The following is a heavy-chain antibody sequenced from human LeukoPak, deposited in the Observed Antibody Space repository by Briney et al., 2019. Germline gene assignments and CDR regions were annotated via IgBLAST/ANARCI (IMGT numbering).Heavy chain of an antibody. J-gene: IGHJ2*01. CDR3: ARQVLLWFGESFGSGYFDL. D-gene: IGHD3-10*01. CDR1: GGSISSYY. Sequence: SETLSLTCTVSGGSISSYYWSWIRQPPGKGLEWIGYIYYSGSTYYNPSLKSRVTISVDTSKNQFSLKLSSVTAADTAVYYCARQVLLWFGESFGSGYFDLWGRGTLVTVSS. CDR2: IYYSGST. V-gene: IGHV4-59*08.